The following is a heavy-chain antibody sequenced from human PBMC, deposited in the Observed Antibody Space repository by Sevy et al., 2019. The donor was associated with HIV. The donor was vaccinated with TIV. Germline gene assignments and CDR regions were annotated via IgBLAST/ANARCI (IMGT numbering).Heavy chain of an antibody. D-gene: IGHD6-13*01. J-gene: IGHJ4*02. CDR3: AKGAHPQRSNSWYDY. CDR1: NYTFSSYG. CDR2: ISTYNGNT. Sequence: ASVKVSCKASNYTFSSYGISWVRQAPRQGLEWMGWISTYNGNTKYAQKFQGRVALTTDTSTGTAYMQVGSLRSDDTAVYYCAKGAHPQRSNSWYDYWGQGTLVTVSS. V-gene: IGHV1-18*01.